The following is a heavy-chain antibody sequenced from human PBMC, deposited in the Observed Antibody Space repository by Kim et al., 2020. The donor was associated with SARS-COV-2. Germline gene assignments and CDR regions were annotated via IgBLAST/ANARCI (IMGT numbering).Heavy chain of an antibody. CDR3: ARERGGDRYFDL. Sequence: SETLSLTCTVSGGSISSYYWSWIRQPPGKALEWIGYIYYSGSTNYNPSLKSRVTISVDTSKNQFSLKLSSVTAADTAVYYCARERGGDRYFDLWGRGTLVTVSS. V-gene: IGHV4-59*13. D-gene: IGHD2-21*01. CDR1: GGSISSYY. CDR2: IYYSGST. J-gene: IGHJ2*01.